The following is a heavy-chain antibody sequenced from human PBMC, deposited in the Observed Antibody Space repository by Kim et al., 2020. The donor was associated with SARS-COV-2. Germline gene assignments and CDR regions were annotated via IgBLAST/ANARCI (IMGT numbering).Heavy chain of an antibody. D-gene: IGHD2-15*01. V-gene: IGHV4-34*01. CDR1: GGSFSGYY. J-gene: IGHJ1*01. Sequence: SETLSLTCAVYGGSFSGYYWSWIRQPPGKGLEWIGEINHSGSTNYNPSLKSRVTISVDTSKNQFSLKLSSVTAADTAVYYCARNGLGGYWMKYFQHWGQGTLVTVSS. CDR3: ARNGLGGYWMKYFQH. CDR2: INHSGST.